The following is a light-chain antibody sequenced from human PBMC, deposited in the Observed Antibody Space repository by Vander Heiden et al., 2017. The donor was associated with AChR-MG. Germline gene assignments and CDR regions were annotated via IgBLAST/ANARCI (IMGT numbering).Light chain of an antibody. CDR2: EVS. V-gene: IGLV2-23*02. CDR3: CSYAGSKNVV. Sequence: QSALTQPASVSVFPGQAHTISCSGSNSDVGMYNQVSWYQQHPGKAPKLMSSEVSKRPSGVTNRCSGSKTGNPASLTSAGLQAEDEADYYCCSYAGSKNVVFGGGTKLTVL. J-gene: IGLJ2*01. CDR1: NSDVGMYNQ.